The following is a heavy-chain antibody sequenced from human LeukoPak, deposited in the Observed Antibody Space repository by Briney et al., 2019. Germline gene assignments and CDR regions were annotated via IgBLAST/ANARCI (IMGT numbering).Heavy chain of an antibody. Sequence: GGSLRLSCAASGFTFSSYEMNWVRQAPGKGLEWVSYISSSGSTIYYADSVKGRFTISRDNAKNSLYLQMNSLRAEDTAVYYCARDAHYYDSSGYYPPYYYYGMDVWGQGTTVTVPS. D-gene: IGHD3-22*01. CDR3: ARDAHYYDSSGYYPPYYYYGMDV. J-gene: IGHJ6*02. V-gene: IGHV3-48*03. CDR2: ISSSGSTI. CDR1: GFTFSSYE.